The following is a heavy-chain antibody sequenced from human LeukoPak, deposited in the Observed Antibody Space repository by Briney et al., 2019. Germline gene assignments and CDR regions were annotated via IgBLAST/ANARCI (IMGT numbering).Heavy chain of an antibody. CDR3: ARVRGYCSSTICYRYYFDY. CDR2: IYHSGST. V-gene: IGHV4-38-2*02. D-gene: IGHD2-2*01. J-gene: IGHJ4*02. CDR1: GYSISSGYY. Sequence: SETLSLTCTVSGYSISSGYYWGWIRQPPGEGLEWIGTIYHSGSTYYNPSLKSRVTISVDTSKNQFSLKLTSVTAADTAVYYCARVRGYCSSTICYRYYFDYWGQGTLVTVSS.